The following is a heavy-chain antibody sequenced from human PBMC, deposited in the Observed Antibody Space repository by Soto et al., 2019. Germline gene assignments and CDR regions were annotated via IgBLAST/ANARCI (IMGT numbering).Heavy chain of an antibody. V-gene: IGHV1-18*01. Sequence: ASVKVSCKASGYTFTSYGISWVRQAPGQGLEWMGWISAYNGNTNYAQKLPGRVTMTTDTSTSTAYMELRGLRSDDTAVYYCARDRGVYCSGGSCYSGDAFDIWGQGTMVTVS. CDR3: ARDRGVYCSGGSCYSGDAFDI. CDR1: GYTFTSYG. CDR2: ISAYNGNT. D-gene: IGHD2-15*01. J-gene: IGHJ3*02.